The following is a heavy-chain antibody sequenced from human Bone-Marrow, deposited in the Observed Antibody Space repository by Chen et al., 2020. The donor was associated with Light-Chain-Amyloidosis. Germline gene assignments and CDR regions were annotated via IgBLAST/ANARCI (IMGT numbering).Heavy chain of an antibody. CDR3: ARDTTGRNYDILTGYYAIGYGMDV. V-gene: IGHV3-74*01. CDR2: MNSDGSST. D-gene: IGHD3-9*01. CDR1: GFTFSSYW. J-gene: IGHJ6*02. Sequence: EVQLVESGGGLVQPGGSLRLSCAASGFTFSSYWMHWVRQAPGKGLVWVSRMNSDGSSTSYADSVKGRFTISRDNAKNTLYLQMNSLRAEDTAVYYCARDTTGRNYDILTGYYAIGYGMDVWGQGTTVTVSS.